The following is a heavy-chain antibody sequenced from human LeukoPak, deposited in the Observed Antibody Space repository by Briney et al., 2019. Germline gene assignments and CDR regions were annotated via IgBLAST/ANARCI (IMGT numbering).Heavy chain of an antibody. V-gene: IGHV3-30*02. D-gene: IGHD3-3*01. CDR2: IRYDGSNK. CDR1: GFTFSSYG. J-gene: IGHJ4*02. CDR3: AKGPVRITIFGVVNNFDY. Sequence: GESLTLSCAASGFTFSSYGMHWVRQAPGKGLEWVAFIRYDGSNKYYADSVKGRFTISRDNSKNTLYLQMNSLRAEDTAVYYCAKGPVRITIFGVVNNFDYWGQGTLVTVSS.